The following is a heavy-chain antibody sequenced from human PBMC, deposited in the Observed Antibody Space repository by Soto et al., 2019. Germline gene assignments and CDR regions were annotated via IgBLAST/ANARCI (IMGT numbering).Heavy chain of an antibody. V-gene: IGHV3-9*01. CDR3: AKTVVVVAATGDGAFDI. CDR1: GFTFDDYA. Sequence: EVQLVESGGGLVQPGRSLRLSCAASGFTFDDYAMHWVRQAPGKGLEWVSGISWNSGSIGYADSVKGRFTISSDNAKNSLYLQMNSLRAEYTALYSLAKTVVVVAATGDGAFDIWGQGTMVTVSS. CDR2: ISWNSGSI. J-gene: IGHJ3*02. D-gene: IGHD2-15*01.